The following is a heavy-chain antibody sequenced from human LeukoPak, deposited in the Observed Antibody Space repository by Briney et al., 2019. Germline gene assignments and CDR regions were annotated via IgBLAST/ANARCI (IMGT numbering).Heavy chain of an antibody. CDR3: ARDGTQYSGYSGYDYFDY. D-gene: IGHD5-12*01. V-gene: IGHV3-30*04. CDR1: GFTFSNSA. CDR2: ISYDGSNK. Sequence: GGSLRLSCVASGFTFSNSAMHWVRQAPGKGLEWVAVISYDGSNKYYADSVKGRFTISRDNSKNTLYLQMNSLRAEDTAVYYCARDGTQYSGYSGYDYFDYWGQGTLVTVSS. J-gene: IGHJ4*02.